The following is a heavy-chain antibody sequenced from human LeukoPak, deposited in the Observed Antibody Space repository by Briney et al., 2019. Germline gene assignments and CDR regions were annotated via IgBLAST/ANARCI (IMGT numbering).Heavy chain of an antibody. D-gene: IGHD2/OR15-2a*01. Sequence: SGGSLRLSCAASGFTFSSYSMNWVRHAPGKGLEWVANIKEDGSEKYYVDTVKGRFTISRDNAKNSLYLQMNSLRAEDTAVYYCARGLSAISYWGQGSLVTVSS. CDR2: IKEDGSEK. J-gene: IGHJ4*02. V-gene: IGHV3-7*01. CDR3: ARGLSAISY. CDR1: GFTFSSYS.